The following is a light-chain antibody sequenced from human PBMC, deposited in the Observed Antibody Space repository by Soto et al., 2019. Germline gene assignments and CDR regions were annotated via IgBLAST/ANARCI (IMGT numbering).Light chain of an antibody. V-gene: IGLV2-8*01. Sequence: QSALTQPPSASGSPGQSVTISCTGTSSDVGGYNYVSWYQQHPGKAPKLMIYEVSERPSGVPDRFSGSKSSNTASLTVSGLQAEDEAVYYCSSTAGNNNLVFGGGTKLTVL. CDR3: SSTAGNNNLV. J-gene: IGLJ3*02. CDR1: SSDVGGYNY. CDR2: EVS.